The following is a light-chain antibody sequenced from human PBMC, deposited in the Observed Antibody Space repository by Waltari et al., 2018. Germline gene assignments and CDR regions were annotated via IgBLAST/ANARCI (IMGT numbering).Light chain of an antibody. CDR2: AAS. CDR1: QDVKSS. CDR3: QHYYSTLST. V-gene: IGKV1-NL1*01. Sequence: DIQMPQSPSSLSASVGDRVTITCRASQDVKSSLAWYQQKPGKAPKLLLYAASRLEGGVPSRFSGSGSGTDYTLTITSLQPEDFATYYCQHYYSTLSTFGPGTKVDIK. J-gene: IGKJ3*01.